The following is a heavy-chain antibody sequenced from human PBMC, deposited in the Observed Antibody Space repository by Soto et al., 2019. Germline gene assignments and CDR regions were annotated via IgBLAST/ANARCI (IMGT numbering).Heavy chain of an antibody. CDR2: FDPEDGET. J-gene: IGHJ4*02. Sequence: GASVKVSCKVSGYTLTELSMHWVRQAPGKGLEWMGGFDPEDGETIYAQKFQGRVTMTEDTSTDTAYMELSSLRSEDTAVYYCATLGAWQLARPFDYWGQGTLVTVSS. V-gene: IGHV1-24*01. CDR1: GYTLTELS. CDR3: ATLGAWQLARPFDY. D-gene: IGHD6-6*01.